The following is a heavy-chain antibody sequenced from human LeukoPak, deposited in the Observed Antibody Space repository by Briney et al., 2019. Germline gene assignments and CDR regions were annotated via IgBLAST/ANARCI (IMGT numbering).Heavy chain of an antibody. CDR2: MNPNSGNT. Sequence: ASVKVSCKASGYTFTSYDINWVRQATGQGLEWMGWMNPNSGNTGYAQKFQGRVTMTRNTSISTAYMELSSLRSEDTAVYYCARRRYYYDSSGLNWFDPWGQGTLVTVSS. CDR1: GYTFTSYD. D-gene: IGHD3-22*01. V-gene: IGHV1-8*01. CDR3: ARRRYYYDSSGLNWFDP. J-gene: IGHJ5*02.